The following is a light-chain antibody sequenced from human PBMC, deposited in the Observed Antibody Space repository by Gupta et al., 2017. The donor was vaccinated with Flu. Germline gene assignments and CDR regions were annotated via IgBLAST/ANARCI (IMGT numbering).Light chain of an antibody. Sequence: QSALTQPRSVSGSPGQSVTISCSGTNNDVGGYNYVSWYQQHPGKAPKIMIYDVSKRPSGVPDRFSGSKSGNTASLTISGLQADDEADYYCCSYAGSSYVFGTGTKVTAL. CDR2: DVS. CDR3: CSYAGSSYV. CDR1: NNDVGGYNY. V-gene: IGLV2-11*01. J-gene: IGLJ1*01.